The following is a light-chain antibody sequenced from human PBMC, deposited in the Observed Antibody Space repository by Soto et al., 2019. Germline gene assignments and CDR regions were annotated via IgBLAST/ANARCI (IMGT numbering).Light chain of an antibody. CDR2: EVS. CDR1: SSDVGSYNR. CDR3: SSYTSSSTPYVV. Sequence: QSALTQPPSVSGSPGQSVTISCTGTSSDVGSYNRVSWYQQPPGTAPKLMIYEVSNRPSGVPDRFSGSKSGNTASLTISGLQADDDADYYCSSYTSSSTPYVVFGGGTKLTVL. J-gene: IGLJ2*01. V-gene: IGLV2-18*02.